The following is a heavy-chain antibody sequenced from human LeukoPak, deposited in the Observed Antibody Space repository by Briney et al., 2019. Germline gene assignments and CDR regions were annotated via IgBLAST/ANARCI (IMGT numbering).Heavy chain of an antibody. D-gene: IGHD5-18*01. J-gene: IGHJ4*02. Sequence: GGALRLSCAASGXTFDDYGVSWVRQAPGKGLEWVSGINWNGGSTGYADSVKGRFTISRDNAKNSLYLQMNSLRAEDTALYYCARDRSGTAMPSYYFDYWGQGTLVTVSS. CDR2: INWNGGST. CDR1: GXTFDDYG. CDR3: ARDRSGTAMPSYYFDY. V-gene: IGHV3-20*04.